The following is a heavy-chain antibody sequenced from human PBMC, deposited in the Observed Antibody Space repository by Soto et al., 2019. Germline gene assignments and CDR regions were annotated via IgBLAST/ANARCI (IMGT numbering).Heavy chain of an antibody. D-gene: IGHD3-9*01. Sequence: GGSLRLSCAASGFTFSSYWMSWVRQAPGKGLEWVSTIRGRGATTYYADSVKGRFTISRDDSKNTLYLQMNSLRVDDTAVYFCAKDVNYDVLAGYYYYWGQGTRVTVSS. J-gene: IGHJ4*02. CDR2: IRGRGATT. CDR1: GFTFSSYW. CDR3: AKDVNYDVLAGYYYY. V-gene: IGHV3-23*01.